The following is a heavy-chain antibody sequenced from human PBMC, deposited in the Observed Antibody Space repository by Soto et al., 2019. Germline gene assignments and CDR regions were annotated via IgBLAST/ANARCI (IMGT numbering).Heavy chain of an antibody. J-gene: IGHJ4*02. Sequence: SETLSLTCTVSGASISSGDYFWSWIRQSPGKGLQWIGYIYDSGSSYYNPSLKSRVSMSVDTSKNQFSLKLSSVTAAYTAVYYCAREKGYISGPKNFDYWGQGTLVTVSS. CDR1: GASISSGDYF. CDR2: IYDSGSS. CDR3: AREKGYISGPKNFDY. D-gene: IGHD5-12*01. V-gene: IGHV4-30-4*01.